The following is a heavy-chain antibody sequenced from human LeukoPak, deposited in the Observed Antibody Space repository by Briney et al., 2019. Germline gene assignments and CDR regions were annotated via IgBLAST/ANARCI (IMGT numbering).Heavy chain of an antibody. CDR3: ARDSDAGFDY. Sequence: GGSLRLSCAASGFTFDDYGMSWVRQAPGKGLVWVARASSDGSSTVYADSVKGRFTISRDNAKKTLYLQMKNLRAEDTAIYYCARDSDAGFDYWGQGTLVTVSS. CDR2: ASSDGSST. CDR1: GFTFDDYG. V-gene: IGHV3-20*04. J-gene: IGHJ4*02.